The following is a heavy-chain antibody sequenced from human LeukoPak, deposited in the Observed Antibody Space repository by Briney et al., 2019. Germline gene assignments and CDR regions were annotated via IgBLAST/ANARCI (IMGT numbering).Heavy chain of an antibody. CDR2: IYYSGST. CDR3: ARTTMVRGVIIALEYNWFDP. J-gene: IGHJ5*02. Sequence: PSETLSLTCTVSGGSISSYYWSWIRQPPGKGLEWIGYIYYSGSTNYNPSLKCRVTISVDTSKNQFSLKLSSVTAADTAVYYCARTTMVRGVIIALEYNWFDPWGQGTLVTVSS. CDR1: GGSISSYY. D-gene: IGHD3-10*01. V-gene: IGHV4-59*01.